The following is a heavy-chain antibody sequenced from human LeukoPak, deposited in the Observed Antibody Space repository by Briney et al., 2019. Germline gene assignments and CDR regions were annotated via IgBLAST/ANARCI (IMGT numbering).Heavy chain of an antibody. CDR2: IIPIFGTA. CDR1: GYTFTGYY. V-gene: IGHV1-69*13. Sequence: GASVKVSRKASGYTFTGYYMHWVRQAPGQGLEWMGGIIPIFGTANYAQKFQGRVTITADESTSTAYMELSSLRSEDTAVYYCARGHDSSGYLYYYYYMDVWGKGTTVTVSS. D-gene: IGHD3-22*01. CDR3: ARGHDSSGYLYYYYYMDV. J-gene: IGHJ6*03.